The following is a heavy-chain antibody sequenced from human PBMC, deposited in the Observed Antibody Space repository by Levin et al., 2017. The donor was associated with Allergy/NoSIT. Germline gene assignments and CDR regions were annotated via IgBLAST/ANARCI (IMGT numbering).Heavy chain of an antibody. D-gene: IGHD3-10*01. CDR1: GYTFTSYY. CDR2: INPSGGST. J-gene: IGHJ6*02. V-gene: IGHV1-46*01. CDR3: ARGCADGSGSYRYYYYGMDV. Sequence: VASVKVSCKASGYTFTSYYMHWVRQAPGQGLEWMGIINPSGGSTSYAQKFQGRVTMTRDTSTSTVYMELSSLRSEDTAVYYCARGCADGSGSYRYYYYGMDVWGQGTTVTVSS.